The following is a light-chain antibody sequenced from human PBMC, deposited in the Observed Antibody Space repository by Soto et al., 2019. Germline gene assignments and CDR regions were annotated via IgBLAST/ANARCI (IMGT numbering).Light chain of an antibody. J-gene: IGKJ1*01. V-gene: IGKV3-11*01. CDR2: DAS. CDR3: QHRNMGPRT. Sequence: EIVLTQSPATLSLSPGERATLSCRASQSINSDLAWYQQRPGQAPRLLIYDASNRAPGIPARFGGSGSGADSTPPTSGLGPKVLAFYNCQHRNMGPRTCGKGTGV. CDR1: QSINSD.